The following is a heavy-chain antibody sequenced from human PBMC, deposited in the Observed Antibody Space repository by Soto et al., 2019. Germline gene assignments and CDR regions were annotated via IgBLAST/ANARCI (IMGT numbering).Heavy chain of an antibody. CDR1: GGSMSSYY. D-gene: IGHD3-10*01. Sequence: SETLSLTCPVSGGSMSSYYWSWIRQPPGKGLGWIGYIYYSGSTIYSPSLKSRVTISVDTSKNQFSLKLSSVTAADTAVYYCARYGSGSSVWFDPWGQGTLVTVSS. J-gene: IGHJ5*02. V-gene: IGHV4-59*01. CDR2: IYYSGST. CDR3: ARYGSGSSVWFDP.